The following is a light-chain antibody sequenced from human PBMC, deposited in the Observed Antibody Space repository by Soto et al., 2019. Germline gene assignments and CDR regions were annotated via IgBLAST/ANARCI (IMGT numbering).Light chain of an antibody. CDR2: DAS. CDR1: QSISSY. J-gene: IGKJ5*01. Sequence: EIVLTQSPATLSLSPGEIATLSFTASQSISSYLAWYQQRPGQAPRLLIYDASNRATGIPARFSGGGFGTDFTLTISSLEPEDFAVYYCQQRSNWPLAFGRGTRLEIK. V-gene: IGKV3-11*01. CDR3: QQRSNWPLA.